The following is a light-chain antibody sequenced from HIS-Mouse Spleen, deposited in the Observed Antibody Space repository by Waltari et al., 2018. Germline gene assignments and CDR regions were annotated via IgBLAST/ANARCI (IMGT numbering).Light chain of an antibody. J-gene: IGLJ2*01. CDR2: EGS. V-gene: IGLV2-23*03. CDR3: CSYAGSSTFEV. CDR1: RRDVGSVTL. Sequence: SALTQPASLAVSPVQSVPISCPGTRRDVGSVTLVSWYQQHPGKAPKPMIYEGSKRPSGVSNRFSGSKSGNTASLTISGLQAEDEADYYCCSYAGSSTFEVFGGGTKLTVL.